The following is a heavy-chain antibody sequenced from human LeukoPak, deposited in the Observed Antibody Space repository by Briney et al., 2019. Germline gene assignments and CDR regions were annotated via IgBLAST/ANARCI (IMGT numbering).Heavy chain of an antibody. D-gene: IGHD2-2*01. V-gene: IGHV3-30*18. CDR3: AKEKGIYCSSIDCSPGMDV. CDR1: GFTFSNYG. J-gene: IGHJ6*02. CDR2: ISYDGSNK. Sequence: GGSLRLSCAASGFTFSNYGMHWVRQAPGKGLEWVAVISYDGSNKYYADSVKGRFTFSRDNSKNTLYLQMSSLRAVDTAVYYCAKEKGIYCSSIDCSPGMDVWGQGTTVTVSS.